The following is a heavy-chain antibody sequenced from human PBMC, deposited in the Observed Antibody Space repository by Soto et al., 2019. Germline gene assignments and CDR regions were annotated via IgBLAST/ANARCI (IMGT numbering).Heavy chain of an antibody. Sequence: GGSLRLSYAASGFKFSSYGMHWVRQATGKGLEWVAVISYDGSNKYYADSVKGRFTISRDNSKNTLYLQMNSLRAEDTAVYYCAKMGYCSSTSCYVGYYYYYMDVWGKGTTVTVS. J-gene: IGHJ6*03. CDR3: AKMGYCSSTSCYVGYYYYYMDV. D-gene: IGHD2-2*01. CDR2: ISYDGSNK. CDR1: GFKFSSYG. V-gene: IGHV3-30*18.